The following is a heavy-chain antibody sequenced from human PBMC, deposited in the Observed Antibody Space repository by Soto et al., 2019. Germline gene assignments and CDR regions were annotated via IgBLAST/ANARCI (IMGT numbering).Heavy chain of an antibody. V-gene: IGHV1-69*13. CDR3: ARGAEGYCTNGVCLDYYYGMDV. CDR1: GGTFSSYA. Sequence: ASVKVSCKASGGTFSSYAISWVRQAPGQGLEWMGGIIPIFGTANYAQKFQGRVTITADESTSTAYMELSSLRSEDTAVYYCARGAEGYCTNGVCLDYYYGMDVWGQGTTVTV. J-gene: IGHJ6*02. CDR2: IIPIFGTA. D-gene: IGHD2-8*01.